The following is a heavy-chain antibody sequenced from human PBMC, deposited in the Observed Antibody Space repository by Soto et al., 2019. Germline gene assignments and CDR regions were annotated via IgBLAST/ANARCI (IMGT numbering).Heavy chain of an antibody. CDR1: GYSFTNYW. J-gene: IGHJ6*02. D-gene: IGHD3-3*01. Sequence: GESLKISCKGSGYSFTNYWIGWVRQMPGKGLEWMGIIYPGDSDTRYSPSFQGQVTISADKSISTAYLQWSSLKASDTAMYYCARDQGITTFGVYSMYYYGMDVWGPGTTVTVSS. CDR3: ARDQGITTFGVYSMYYYGMDV. CDR2: IYPGDSDT. V-gene: IGHV5-51*01.